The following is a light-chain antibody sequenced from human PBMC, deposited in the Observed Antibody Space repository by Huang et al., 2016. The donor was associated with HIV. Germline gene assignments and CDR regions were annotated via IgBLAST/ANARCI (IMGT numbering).Light chain of an antibody. V-gene: IGKV3D-15*01. CDR3: QQYDKWPPGLT. CDR2: DTS. Sequence: EIKMTQSPATLSGSPGGRVTLSCRASQNVRNNLAWYQQKTGQAPRLRIYDTSTRASVIPARFSGSGSGTEFTLTISGLQSEDFAIYYCQQYDKWPPGLTFGGGTKVEI. J-gene: IGKJ4*01. CDR1: QNVRNN.